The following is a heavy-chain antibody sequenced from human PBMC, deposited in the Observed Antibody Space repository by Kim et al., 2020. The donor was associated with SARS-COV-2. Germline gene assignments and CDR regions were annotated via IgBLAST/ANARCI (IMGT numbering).Heavy chain of an antibody. J-gene: IGHJ4*02. CDR3: ARDSYYDILTGYYPFDY. Sequence: ASVKVSCKASGYTFTSYGISWVRQAPGQGLEWMGWISAYNGNTNYAQKLQGRVTMTTDTSTSTAYMELRSLRSDDTAVYYCARDSYYDILTGYYPFDYWGQGTLVTLSS. V-gene: IGHV1-18*01. D-gene: IGHD3-9*01. CDR2: ISAYNGNT. CDR1: GYTFTSYG.